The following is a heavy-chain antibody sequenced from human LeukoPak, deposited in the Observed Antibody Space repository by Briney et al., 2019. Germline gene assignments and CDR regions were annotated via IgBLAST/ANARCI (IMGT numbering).Heavy chain of an antibody. V-gene: IGHV4-34*01. D-gene: IGHD2-2*01. CDR3: AALCSSTSCYGDGMDV. J-gene: IGHJ6*02. Sequence: SETLSLTCAVYGGSFSGYYWSWIRQPPGKGLEWIGEINHSGSTNYNPSLKSRVTISVDTSKNQFSLKLSSVTAADTAVYYCAALCSSTSCYGDGMDVWGQGTTVTVSS. CDR2: INHSGST. CDR1: GGSFSGYY.